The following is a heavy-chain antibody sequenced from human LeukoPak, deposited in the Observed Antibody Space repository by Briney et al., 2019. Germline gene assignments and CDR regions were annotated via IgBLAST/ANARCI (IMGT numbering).Heavy chain of an antibody. D-gene: IGHD3-22*01. CDR1: GFTFSSYA. V-gene: IGHV3-23*01. CDR2: ISGSGGST. Sequence: PGGSLRLSCAASGFTFSSYAMSWVRQAPGKGLEWVSAISGSGGSTYYADSVKGRFTISRDNSKNTLYLQMNSLRAEDTAVYYCARAPNYYDSSGYYYGNWFDPWGQGTLVTVSS. CDR3: ARAPNYYDSSGYYYGNWFDP. J-gene: IGHJ5*02.